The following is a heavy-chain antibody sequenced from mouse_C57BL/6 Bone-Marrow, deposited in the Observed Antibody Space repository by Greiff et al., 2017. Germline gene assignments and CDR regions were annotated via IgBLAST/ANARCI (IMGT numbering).Heavy chain of an antibody. V-gene: IGHV14-4*01. CDR2: IDPENGDT. D-gene: IGHD1-1*02. J-gene: IGHJ3*01. CDR1: GFNIKDDY. CDR3: TTGSPWFAY. Sequence: VQLQQSGAELVRPGASVKLSCTASGFNIKDDYMHWVKQRPEQGLEWIGWIDPENGDTEYASKFQGKATITADTSSTTAYLQLSSLTSEDTAVYYCTTGSPWFAYWGQGTLVTVSA.